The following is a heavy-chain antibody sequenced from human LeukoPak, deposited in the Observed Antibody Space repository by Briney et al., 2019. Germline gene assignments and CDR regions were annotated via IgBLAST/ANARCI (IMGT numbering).Heavy chain of an antibody. D-gene: IGHD3-22*01. CDR2: IYPGDSDT. J-gene: IGHJ4*02. CDR3: ARPRGGYYDSSGYYTFDY. V-gene: IGHV5-51*01. CDR1: GYSFTSYW. Sequence: GESLKISCKGSGYSFTSYWIGWVRQMPGKGLEWMGIIYPGDSDTRYSPSSQGQVTISADKSISTAYLQWSSLKASDTAMYYCARPRGGYYDSSGYYTFDYWGQGTLVTVSS.